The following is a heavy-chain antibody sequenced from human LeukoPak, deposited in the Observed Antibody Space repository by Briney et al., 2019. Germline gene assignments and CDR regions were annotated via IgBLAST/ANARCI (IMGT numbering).Heavy chain of an antibody. J-gene: IGHJ4*02. CDR3: ASLYSGSYDTGSFDYFNY. D-gene: IGHD1-26*01. CDR1: GGSISSYY. CDR2: MYYSGST. Sequence: SETLSLTCTVSGGSISSYYWSWIRQPPGKGLEWIGYMYYSGSTNYNPSLKSRVTISVDTSKNQFSLKLSSVTAADTAVYYCASLYSGSYDTGSFDYFNYRGQGTLVTVSS. V-gene: IGHV4-59*01.